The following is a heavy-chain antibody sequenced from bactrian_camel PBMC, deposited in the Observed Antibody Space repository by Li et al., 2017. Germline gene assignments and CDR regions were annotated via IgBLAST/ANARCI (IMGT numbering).Heavy chain of an antibody. Sequence: VQLVESGGGSVQAGGSLRLSCAMSGVTSEIPCITWLRQAPGKEREGVAAISRLGSTNYVDSVKGRFTISKDNAKKIVYLQMNSLKPEDTALYSCAVYGGLRRICPGLDRFDSGHVPYRGQGTQVTVS. CDR2: ISRLGST. J-gene: IGHJ4*01. CDR1: GVTSEIPC. CDR3: AVYGGLRRICPGLDRFDSGHVPY. D-gene: IGHD3*01. V-gene: IGHV3S63*01.